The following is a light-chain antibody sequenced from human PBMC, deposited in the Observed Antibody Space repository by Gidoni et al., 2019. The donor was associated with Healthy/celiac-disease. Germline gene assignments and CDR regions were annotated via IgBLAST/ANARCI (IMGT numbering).Light chain of an antibody. Sequence: QSVRTHPPSASGTPGQGVTVSCSGSLSNIGSDYVYWYPQLPGTAPQLLIYRINQRPSGVPDRFSGSKSGTSASLAISGLRSEDEADYYCAAWDDSLSGWVFGGGTKLTVL. V-gene: IGLV1-47*01. CDR1: LSNIGSDY. CDR3: AAWDDSLSGWV. J-gene: IGLJ3*02. CDR2: RIN.